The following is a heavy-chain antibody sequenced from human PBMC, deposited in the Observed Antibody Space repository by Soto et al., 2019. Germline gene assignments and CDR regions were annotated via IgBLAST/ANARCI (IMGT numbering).Heavy chain of an antibody. Sequence: GGSLRLSCAASGFTFSSYSMNWFRQAPGKGLEWVSYISSSSSTIYYADSVKGRFTISRDNAKNSLYLQMNSLRAEDTAVYYCARDRYYYDSSKNFDYWGQGTLVTVSS. D-gene: IGHD3-22*01. V-gene: IGHV3-48*01. CDR3: ARDRYYYDSSKNFDY. CDR1: GFTFSSYS. J-gene: IGHJ4*02. CDR2: ISSSSSTI.